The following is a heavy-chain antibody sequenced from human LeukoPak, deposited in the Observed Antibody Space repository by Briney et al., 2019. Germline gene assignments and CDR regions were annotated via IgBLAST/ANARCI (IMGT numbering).Heavy chain of an antibody. CDR3: ARASNYYGSGNYRLYYYYGMDV. V-gene: IGHV4-59*01. Sequence: SETLSLTCTVSGGSISSYYWSWIRQPPGKGLEWIGYIYYSGSTNYNPSLKSRVTISVDTSKNQFSLKLSSVTAADTAVYYCARASNYYGSGNYRLYYYYGMDVWGQGTTVTVSS. J-gene: IGHJ6*02. CDR1: GGSISSYY. D-gene: IGHD3-10*01. CDR2: IYYSGST.